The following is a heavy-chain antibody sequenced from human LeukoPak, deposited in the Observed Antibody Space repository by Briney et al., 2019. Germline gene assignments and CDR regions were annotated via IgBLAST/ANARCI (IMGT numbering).Heavy chain of an antibody. Sequence: ASVKVSCKASGYTFTSYYMHWVRQAPGQGLEWMGWINPNSGGTNYAQKFQGRVTMTRDTSISTAYMELSRLRSDDTAVYYCARAADYVGAFDIWGQGTMVTVSS. J-gene: IGHJ3*02. CDR2: INPNSGGT. V-gene: IGHV1-2*02. CDR3: ARAADYVGAFDI. CDR1: GYTFTSYY. D-gene: IGHD4-17*01.